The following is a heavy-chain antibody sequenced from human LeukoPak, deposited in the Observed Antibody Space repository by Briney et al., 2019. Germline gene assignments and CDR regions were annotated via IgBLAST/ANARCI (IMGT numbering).Heavy chain of an antibody. CDR1: GFTFSSYG. V-gene: IGHV3-30*03. Sequence: GGSLRLSCAASGFTFSSYGMHWVRQAPGKGLEWVAVISYDGSNKYYADSVKGRFTISRDNSKNTLYLQVNSLKTEDTAVYYCARDGVWRTVGSGWYEFRMDVWGQGTTVTVSS. CDR2: ISYDGSNK. J-gene: IGHJ6*02. D-gene: IGHD6-19*01. CDR3: ARDGVWRTVGSGWYEFRMDV.